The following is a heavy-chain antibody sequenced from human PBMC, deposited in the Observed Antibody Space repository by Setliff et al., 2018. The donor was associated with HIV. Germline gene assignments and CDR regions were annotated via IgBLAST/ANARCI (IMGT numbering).Heavy chain of an antibody. D-gene: IGHD6-6*01. Sequence: SETLSLTCTLFGGSISTVTYYWAWIRQPPGKGLEWIGNVHYSGNTYYTSSLQSRVIISADTSKSQFYLRLSSVTAADTGVYYCARVRGYSSSSRDFYYHNMEVWGKGTTVTV. CDR3: ARVRGYSSSSRDFYYHNMEV. V-gene: IGHV4-39*02. J-gene: IGHJ6*03. CDR2: VHYSGNT. CDR1: GGSISTVTYY.